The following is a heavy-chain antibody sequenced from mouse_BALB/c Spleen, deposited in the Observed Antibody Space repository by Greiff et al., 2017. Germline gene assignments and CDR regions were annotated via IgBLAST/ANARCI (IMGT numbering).Heavy chain of an antibody. CDR2: IYPGGGYT. V-gene: IGHV1-63*02. D-gene: IGHD2-1*01. CDR1: GYTFTNYW. Sequence: VQLQQSGAELVRPGTSVKISCKASGYTFTNYWLGWVKQRPGHGLEWIGDIYPGGGYTNYNEKFKGKATLTADTSSSTAYMQLSSLTSEDSAVYFCARGEVTTWYFDVWGAGTTVTVSS. J-gene: IGHJ1*01. CDR3: ARGEVTTWYFDV.